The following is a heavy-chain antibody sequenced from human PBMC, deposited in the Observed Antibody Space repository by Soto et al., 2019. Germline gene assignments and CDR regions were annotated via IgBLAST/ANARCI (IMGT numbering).Heavy chain of an antibody. D-gene: IGHD6-6*01. CDR3: AKGGIAARPDPDP. CDR1: GFTFSSYG. J-gene: IGHJ5*02. V-gene: IGHV3-30*18. CDR2: ISYDGSNK. Sequence: PGGSLRLSCAASGFTFSSYGMHWVRQAPGKGLEWVAVISYDGSNKYYADSVKGRFTISRDNSKNTLYLQMNSLRAEDTAVYYCAKGGIAARPDPDPWGQGTPVTVSS.